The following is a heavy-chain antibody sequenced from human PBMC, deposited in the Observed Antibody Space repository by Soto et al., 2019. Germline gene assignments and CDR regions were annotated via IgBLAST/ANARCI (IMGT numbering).Heavy chain of an antibody. Sequence: ESGGGLVKAGGSLRLFCPASGFTFRNYNMNWVRQAPGTGLEWVSSISTGGAYMFYADSVKGRFTISRDNAQNSLFLQIDSPRAEDTAVYYCARDIASPGGDYFDSWGQGTLVTVSS. V-gene: IGHV3-21*06. CDR3: ARDIASPGGDYFDS. J-gene: IGHJ4*02. D-gene: IGHD2-21*01. CDR1: GFTFRNYN. CDR2: ISTGGAYM.